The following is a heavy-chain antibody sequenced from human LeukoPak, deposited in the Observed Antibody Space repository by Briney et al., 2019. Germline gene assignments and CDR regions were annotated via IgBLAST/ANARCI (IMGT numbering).Heavy chain of an antibody. CDR1: GFTFSSYE. V-gene: IGHV3-48*03. D-gene: IGHD3-22*01. Sequence: PGGSLRLSCAASGFTFSSYEMNWVRQAPGKGLEWVSYISSSGSTIYYADSVKGRFTISRDNAKNSLYLQMNSLRAEDTAVYYCASLTMIVVVTGWFDPWGQGTLVTVSS. CDR3: ASLTMIVVVTGWFDP. CDR2: ISSSGSTI. J-gene: IGHJ5*02.